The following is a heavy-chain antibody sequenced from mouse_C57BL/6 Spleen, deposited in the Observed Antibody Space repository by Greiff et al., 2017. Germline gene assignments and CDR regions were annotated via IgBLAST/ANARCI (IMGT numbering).Heavy chain of an antibody. V-gene: IGHV1-69*01. J-gene: IGHJ4*01. CDR3: ARGDSYYSLYYAMDY. Sequence: QVQLKQPGAELVMPGASVKLSCKASGYTFTSYWMHWVKQRPGQGLEWIGEIDPSDSYTNYNQKFKGKSTLTVDKSSSTAYMQLSSLTSEDSAVYYCARGDSYYSLYYAMDYWGQGTSVTVSS. CDR2: IDPSDSYT. D-gene: IGHD2-12*01. CDR1: GYTFTSYW.